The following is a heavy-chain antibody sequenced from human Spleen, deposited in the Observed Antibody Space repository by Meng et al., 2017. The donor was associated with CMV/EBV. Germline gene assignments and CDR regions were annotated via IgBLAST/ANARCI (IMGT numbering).Heavy chain of an antibody. D-gene: IGHD2-2*01. CDR2: ISGSGGST. CDR3: AKSPYHGHYFDS. V-gene: IGHV3-23*01. J-gene: IGHJ4*02. Sequence: GGSLRLSCAASGFTFTSNAMSWVRQAPGKGLEWVSVISGSGGSTYYADSVNGRFTISRDNSRDTLYLQMNSLRAEDTAVYYCAKSPYHGHYFDSWGQGTLVTVSS. CDR1: GFTFTSNA.